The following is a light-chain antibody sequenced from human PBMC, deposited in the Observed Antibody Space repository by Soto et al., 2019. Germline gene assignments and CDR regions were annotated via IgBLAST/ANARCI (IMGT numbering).Light chain of an antibody. CDR3: QKRSNWPLT. Sequence: DIVVTQSPATLSLSPGERATLSCRASQSVSSYLAWYQQKPGQAPRLLIYDASNRATGIPARFSGSGSGTDFTLTISSLEPEDFAVYYCQKRSNWPLTFGGGTKVEIK. CDR2: DAS. J-gene: IGKJ4*01. V-gene: IGKV3-11*01. CDR1: QSVSSY.